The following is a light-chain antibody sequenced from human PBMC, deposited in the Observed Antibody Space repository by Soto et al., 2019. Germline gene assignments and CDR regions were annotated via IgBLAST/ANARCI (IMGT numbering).Light chain of an antibody. CDR1: QNIYNY. CDR2: SAS. V-gene: IGKV1-9*01. J-gene: IGKJ5*01. CDR3: QQLYRYPIT. Sequence: IRMTQSPASLSASVGDRVTGTCRSSQNIYNYLNWYQQKPGKAPKLLIYSASTLQSGVPSRFSGGFSGTEFTLTISSLQPEDFATYYCQQLYRYPITFGQGTRLEIK.